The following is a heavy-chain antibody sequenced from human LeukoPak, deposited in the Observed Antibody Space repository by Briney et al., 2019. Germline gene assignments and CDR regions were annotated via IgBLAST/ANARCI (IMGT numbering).Heavy chain of an antibody. D-gene: IGHD1-26*01. V-gene: IGHV3-30*03. CDR2: ISSDGSNA. Sequence: PGGSLRLSCAASGFTFSSYGMRWVRQAPGKGLEWVAVISSDGSNAYYADSVKGRFTISRDNAKTSLYLQMNSLRAEDTAVYYCARDGAGWELQSYFYGMDVWGQGTTVTVSS. CDR1: GFTFSSYG. J-gene: IGHJ6*02. CDR3: ARDGAGWELQSYFYGMDV.